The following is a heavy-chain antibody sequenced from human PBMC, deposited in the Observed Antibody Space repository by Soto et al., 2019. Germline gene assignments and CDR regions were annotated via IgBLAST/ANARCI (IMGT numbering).Heavy chain of an antibody. V-gene: IGHV4-34*01. CDR2: INHSGST. CDR1: GGSFSGYY. Sequence: QVQLQQWGAGLLKPSETLSLTCAVYGGSFSGYYWSWIRQPPGKGLEWIGEINHSGSTNYNPSLTSRVTISVDTSKNQFSLKLSSVTAADTAVYYCARGYDILAYYFDYWGQGTLVTVSS. CDR3: ARGYDILAYYFDY. D-gene: IGHD3-9*01. J-gene: IGHJ4*02.